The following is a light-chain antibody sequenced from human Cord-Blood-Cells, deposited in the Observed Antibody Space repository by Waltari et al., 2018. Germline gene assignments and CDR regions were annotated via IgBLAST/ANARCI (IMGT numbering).Light chain of an antibody. J-gene: IGLJ2*01. Sequence: QSALTQPASVSGSPGQSITISCTGTSSDVGGYNYVSWYQQHPGKAPKLMIYDVSNRPSGVSNRFSGSKSGNTASLTISALHAEDEADYYCSSYTSSSTVVFGGGTKLTVL. CDR2: DVS. V-gene: IGLV2-14*01. CDR1: SSDVGGYNY. CDR3: SSYTSSSTVV.